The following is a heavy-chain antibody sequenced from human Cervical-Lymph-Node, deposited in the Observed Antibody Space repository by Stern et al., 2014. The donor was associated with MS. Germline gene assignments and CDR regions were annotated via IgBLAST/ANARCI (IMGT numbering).Heavy chain of an antibody. J-gene: IGHJ4*02. D-gene: IGHD5-12*01. CDR3: ARVNSGYNWFDY. CDR1: GGSISNTNW. V-gene: IGHV4-4*02. CDR2: IHHSGTP. Sequence: QVQLVESGPGLVKPSGTLSLTCAVSGGSISNTNWWGWVRQTPGMGLEWIGEIHHSGTPNFSPSLKSRVTMSVDKSKTQLSLELKSVTAADTAIYYCARVNSGYNWFDYWGQGTLVTVSS.